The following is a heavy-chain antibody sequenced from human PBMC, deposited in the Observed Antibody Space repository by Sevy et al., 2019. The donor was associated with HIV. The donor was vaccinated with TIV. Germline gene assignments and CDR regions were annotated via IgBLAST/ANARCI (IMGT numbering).Heavy chain of an antibody. CDR1: GFTFDDYG. CDR2: INWNGGST. D-gene: IGHD3-3*01. Sequence: GESLKISCAASGFTFDDYGMSWVRQVPGKGLEWISGINWNGGSTGYADSVKGRFTISRDNSKNSLYRQMNSLRAEDTALYYCARGGIFSSYYDFWSGSSPESSMDVRGQGTTVTVSS. J-gene: IGHJ6*02. V-gene: IGHV3-20*04. CDR3: ARGGIFSSYYDFWSGSSPESSMDV.